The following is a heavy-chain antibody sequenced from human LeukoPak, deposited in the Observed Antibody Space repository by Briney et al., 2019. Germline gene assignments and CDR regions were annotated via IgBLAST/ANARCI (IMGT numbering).Heavy chain of an antibody. V-gene: IGHV1-18*01. D-gene: IGHD1-14*01. J-gene: IGHJ5*02. Sequence: ASVKVSCKASGYTSTSYGISWVRQAPGQGLERMGWISAYNGNTNYAQKLQGRVTMTTDTSTSTAYMELRSLRSDDTAVYYCARDRAITHNWFDPWGQGTLVTVSS. CDR2: ISAYNGNT. CDR3: ARDRAITHNWFDP. CDR1: GYTSTSYG.